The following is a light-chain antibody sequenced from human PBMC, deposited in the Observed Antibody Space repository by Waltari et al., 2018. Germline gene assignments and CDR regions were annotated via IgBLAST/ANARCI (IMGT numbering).Light chain of an antibody. Sequence: QSALTQPPSASGSPGQSVTISCTGTSSDVGGSNYVPWYQRPPGKAPKLMIYEVSKRPSGVPDRFSGSKSGNTASLTVSGLQAEDEADYYCSSYAGSNNLVFGGGTKLTVL. V-gene: IGLV2-8*01. CDR3: SSYAGSNNLV. CDR2: EVS. J-gene: IGLJ3*02. CDR1: SSDVGGSNY.